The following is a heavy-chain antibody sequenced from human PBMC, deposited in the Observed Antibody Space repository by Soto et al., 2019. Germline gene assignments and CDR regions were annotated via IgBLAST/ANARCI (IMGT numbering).Heavy chain of an antibody. CDR2: ISATGST. CDR1: GNSISRYY. Sequence: PSETLSLTCTVSGNSISRYYWSWVRQPPGKTLEWIGYISATGSTRYNPSLESRVTMPVDTSKNQFSLSLTSVTAADTAVYYCAKEGDTMIVVANWFDPWGQGTLVTVSS. D-gene: IGHD3-22*01. V-gene: IGHV4-59*01. J-gene: IGHJ5*02. CDR3: AKEGDTMIVVANWFDP.